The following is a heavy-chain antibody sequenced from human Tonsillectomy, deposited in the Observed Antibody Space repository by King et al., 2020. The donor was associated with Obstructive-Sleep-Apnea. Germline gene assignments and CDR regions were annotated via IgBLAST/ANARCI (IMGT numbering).Heavy chain of an antibody. CDR3: ARDPCDFWSGYLGYYYGMDV. V-gene: IGHV3-48*04. Sequence: VQLVESGGGLVQPGGSLRLSCAASGFTFSSDSMNWVRQAPGKGLEWVSYISSSSSTINYADSVKGRFTISRDNAKNALYLQINSLRAEDTAVYYCARDPCDFWSGYLGYYYGMDVWGQGTTVTVSS. CDR1: GFTFSSDS. D-gene: IGHD3-3*01. CDR2: ISSSSSTI. J-gene: IGHJ6*02.